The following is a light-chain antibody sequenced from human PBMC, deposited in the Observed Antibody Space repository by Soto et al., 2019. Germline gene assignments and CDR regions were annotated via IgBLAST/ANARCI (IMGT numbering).Light chain of an antibody. V-gene: IGKV1-9*01. J-gene: IGKJ4*01. Sequence: DIQLTQSPSFLSASVGDRVTITCRASQGISTYLPWYQQKPGKAPKLLIYDASTLQSGVPSRFSGSGSGTEFTLTISSLQPEDLATYYCQQLNGYVALTFGGGTKVELK. CDR2: DAS. CDR3: QQLNGYVALT. CDR1: QGISTY.